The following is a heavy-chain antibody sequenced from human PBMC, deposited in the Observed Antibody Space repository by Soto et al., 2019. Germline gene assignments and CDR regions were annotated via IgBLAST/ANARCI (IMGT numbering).Heavy chain of an antibody. D-gene: IGHD1-26*01. CDR1: GFTFSSYA. Sequence: GGSLRLSCAASGFTFSSYAMSWVRQAPGKGLEWVSAISGSGGSTYYADSVKGRFTISRDNSKNTLYLQMNSLRAEDTAVYYCAKAPLGDFHRWGWEKREYYYYGMDVWGQGTTVTVSS. V-gene: IGHV3-23*01. J-gene: IGHJ6*02. CDR2: ISGSGGST. CDR3: AKAPLGDFHRWGWEKREYYYYGMDV.